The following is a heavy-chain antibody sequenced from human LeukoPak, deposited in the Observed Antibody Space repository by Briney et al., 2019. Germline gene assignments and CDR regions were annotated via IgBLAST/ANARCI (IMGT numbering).Heavy chain of an antibody. CDR3: ARGPDYGARTDFLDY. CDR1: GFIFNRHW. D-gene: IGHD4-17*01. V-gene: IGHV3-7*03. J-gene: IGHJ4*02. CDR2: INQGGGER. Sequence: GGSLRLSCAASGFIFNRHWMNWVRQAPGKGLEWVANINQGGGERNYVDSVKGRFTISRDDAKNSLYLQLNSLRVEDTATYYCARGPDYGARTDFLDYWGQGALVTVSS.